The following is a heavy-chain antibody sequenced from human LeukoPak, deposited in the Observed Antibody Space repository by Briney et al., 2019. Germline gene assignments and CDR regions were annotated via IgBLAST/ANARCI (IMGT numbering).Heavy chain of an antibody. CDR1: GFTFMSYG. V-gene: IGHV3-30*02. J-gene: IGHJ4*02. CDR2: IRHDGSDK. CDR3: AKVRWDNSGWYYLDS. D-gene: IGHD6-19*01. Sequence: GGSLRVSCIGNGFTFMSYGMHWVRQAPGKGLEWVAFIRHDGSDKYYADSVKGRFTISRDNSKSTLLLQMNSLRAEDTAVYYCAKVRWDNSGWYYLDSWGQGTLVTVSS.